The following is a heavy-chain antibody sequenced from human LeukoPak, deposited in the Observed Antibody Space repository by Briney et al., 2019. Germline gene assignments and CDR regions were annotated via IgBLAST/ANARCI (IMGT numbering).Heavy chain of an antibody. CDR1: GFTFSNYG. CDR3: AKDSQYNCRSSYYYYYGMDV. Sequence: GGSLRLSCAASGFTFSNYGMHWVRQAPGKGLEWVAVISYDGSNKYYADSVKGRFTISRDNSKNTLYLQMNSLRAEDTAVYYCAKDSQYNCRSSYYYYYGMDVWGQGTTVTVSS. D-gene: IGHD1-1*01. CDR2: ISYDGSNK. V-gene: IGHV3-30*18. J-gene: IGHJ6*02.